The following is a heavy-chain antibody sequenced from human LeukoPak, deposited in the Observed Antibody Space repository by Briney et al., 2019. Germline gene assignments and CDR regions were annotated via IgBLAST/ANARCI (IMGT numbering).Heavy chain of an antibody. CDR2: ISYDGSNK. CDR1: GFTFSSYA. V-gene: IGHV3-30-3*01. CDR3: ARDCSSGTYYYDSSGYGPFGS. J-gene: IGHJ5*02. D-gene: IGHD3-22*01. Sequence: PGGSLRFSCAASGFTFSSYAMHWVRQAPGKGLEWVAVISYDGSNKYYADSVKGPFTISRDNSKNTLYLQMNSLRAEDTAVYYCARDCSSGTYYYDSSGYGPFGSWGQGTLVTVSS.